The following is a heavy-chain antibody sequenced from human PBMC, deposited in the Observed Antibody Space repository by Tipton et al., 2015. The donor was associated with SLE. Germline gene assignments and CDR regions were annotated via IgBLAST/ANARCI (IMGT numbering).Heavy chain of an antibody. CDR3: AAQRPVRGDAFHI. D-gene: IGHD1-1*01. V-gene: IGHV3-48*01. CDR1: GFPFSKFP. J-gene: IGHJ3*02. CDR2: VSSTSGTI. Sequence: GFLRLSCAASGFPFSKFPMNWVRQTPGQGLEWISYVSSTSGTIYYADSVKGRFTISRDNVQNSLFLHMNSLRVEDTAVYYCAAQRPVRGDAFHIWGLGTLVTVSS.